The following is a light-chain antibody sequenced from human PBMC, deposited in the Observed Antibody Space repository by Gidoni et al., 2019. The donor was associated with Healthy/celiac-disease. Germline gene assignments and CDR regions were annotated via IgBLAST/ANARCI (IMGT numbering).Light chain of an antibody. J-gene: IGLJ3*02. CDR2: EVS. CDR1: SSDVGGYNY. Sequence: QSALTQPASVSGSPGQSITSSCTGTSSDVGGYNYVSWYQQHPGKAPKLMIYEVSNRPSGVSNRFSGSKSGNTAAPTISGLQAEDEADYYCSSYTSSSTLVVGGGTKLTVL. CDR3: SSYTSSSTLV. V-gene: IGLV2-14*01.